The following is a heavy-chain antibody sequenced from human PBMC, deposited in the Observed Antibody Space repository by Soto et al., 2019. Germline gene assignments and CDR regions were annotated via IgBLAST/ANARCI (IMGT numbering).Heavy chain of an antibody. CDR1: CGSISSSSYY. CDR3: ARLVEMATIIAY. D-gene: IGHD5-12*01. Sequence: SETLSLTCTVSCGSISSSSYYWGWIRQPPGKGLEWIGSIYYSGSTYYNPSLKSRVTISVDTSKNQFSLKLSSVTAADTAVYYCARLVEMATIIAYWGQGTLVTVSS. J-gene: IGHJ4*02. CDR2: IYYSGST. V-gene: IGHV4-39*01.